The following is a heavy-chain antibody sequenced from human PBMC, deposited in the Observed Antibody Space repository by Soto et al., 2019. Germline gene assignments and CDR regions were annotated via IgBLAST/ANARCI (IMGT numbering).Heavy chain of an antibody. CDR2: IYHSGST. J-gene: IGHJ5*02. Sequence: QVQLQESGPGLVKPSGTLSLTCAVSGGSISSSNWWSWVRQPPGKGLEWIGEIYHSGSTNYNPSLKSRVTLSVDKSKNQFSRKLSSVTAADTPVYYCARLTATYTNWFDPWGQGTLVTVSS. D-gene: IGHD2-21*02. CDR3: ARLTATYTNWFDP. V-gene: IGHV4-4*02. CDR1: GGSISSSNW.